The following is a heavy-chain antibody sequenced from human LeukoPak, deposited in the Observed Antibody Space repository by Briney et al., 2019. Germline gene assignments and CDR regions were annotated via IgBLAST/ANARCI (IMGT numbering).Heavy chain of an antibody. CDR3: ARAYKAAGTGKWFDP. CDR2: INPNSGGT. Sequence: GASVKVSCKASGYTFTGDYMHWVRQAPGQGPEWMGWINPNSGGTNYAQKFQGRVTMTRDTSISTAYMELSRLTSDDTAVYYCARAYKAAGTGKWFDPWSQGTLVTVSS. J-gene: IGHJ5*02. D-gene: IGHD6-13*01. V-gene: IGHV1-2*02. CDR1: GYTFTGDY.